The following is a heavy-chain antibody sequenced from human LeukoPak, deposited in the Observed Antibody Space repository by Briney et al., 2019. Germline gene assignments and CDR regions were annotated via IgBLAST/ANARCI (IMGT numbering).Heavy chain of an antibody. J-gene: IGHJ4*02. V-gene: IGHV3-21*01. CDR3: ARDGVGRVPEMSAPDY. D-gene: IGHD3-16*01. CDR1: GFTFSSYS. CDR2: ISSSSSYI. Sequence: PGGSLRLSCAASGFTFSSYSMNWVRQAPGKGLEWFSSISSSSSYIYYADSVKGRFTISRDNAKNSLYLQMNSLRAEDTAVYYCARDGVGRVPEMSAPDYWGQGTLVTVSS.